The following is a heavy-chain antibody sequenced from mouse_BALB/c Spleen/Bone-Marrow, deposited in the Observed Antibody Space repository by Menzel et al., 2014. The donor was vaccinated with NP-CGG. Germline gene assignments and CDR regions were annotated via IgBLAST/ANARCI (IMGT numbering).Heavy chain of an antibody. Sequence: QVQLKESGAELAKPGASVKMSCKASDYTFTNYWMHWVKQRPGQGLEWIGYINPSTGNTEYNQKFKDKATLTADKSSNTAFMQLSSLTSEDSAVYFCARGNYEAMDYWGQGTSVTVSS. CDR2: INPSTGNT. D-gene: IGHD2-1*01. CDR3: ARGNYEAMDY. CDR1: DYTFTNYW. J-gene: IGHJ4*01. V-gene: IGHV1-7*01.